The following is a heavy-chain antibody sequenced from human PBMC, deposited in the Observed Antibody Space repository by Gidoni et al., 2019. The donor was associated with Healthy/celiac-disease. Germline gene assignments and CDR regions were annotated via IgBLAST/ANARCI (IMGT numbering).Heavy chain of an antibody. J-gene: IGHJ3*02. V-gene: IGHV3-7*03. CDR2: IKQDGREK. CDR1: GFTFSSYW. CDR3: ASDRAVMRRFDAFDI. Sequence: EVQLVESGGGLVQPGGSLRLSCAASGFTFSSYWMSWVRQAPGKGLAWVANIKQDGREKYYVDSVKGRFTISRDNAKNSLYLQMNSLRAEDTAVYYCASDRAVMRRFDAFDIWGQGTMVTVSS.